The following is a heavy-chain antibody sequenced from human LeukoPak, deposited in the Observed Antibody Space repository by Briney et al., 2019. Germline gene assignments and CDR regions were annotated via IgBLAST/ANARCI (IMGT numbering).Heavy chain of an antibody. CDR3: KAAAGTMYYFDY. V-gene: IGHV3-73*01. D-gene: IGHD6-13*01. CDR2: IRSKANSYAT. Sequence: PGGSLRLSCAASGFTFSGSAMHWVRQASGKGLEWVGRIRSKANSYATAYAASVKGRFTISRDDSKNTAYLQKNSLKTEDTAVYYCKAAAGTMYYFDYWGQGTLVTVSS. J-gene: IGHJ4*02. CDR1: GFTFSGSA.